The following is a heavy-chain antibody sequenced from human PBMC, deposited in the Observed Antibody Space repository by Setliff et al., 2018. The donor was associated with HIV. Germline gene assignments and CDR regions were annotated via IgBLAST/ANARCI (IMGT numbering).Heavy chain of an antibody. Sequence: SETLSLTCTVSGGSISSDYWSWIRQPPGKGLEWIGYSYYSGSTNYNPSLKSRVTISVATSKNQFSPKLNSVTTADTAVYYCARSRTSSGYYGVTGYGMDVWGQGTTVTVSS. V-gene: IGHV4-59*01. CDR3: ARSRTSSGYYGVTGYGMDV. CDR1: GGSISSDY. J-gene: IGHJ6*02. D-gene: IGHD3-22*01. CDR2: SYYSGST.